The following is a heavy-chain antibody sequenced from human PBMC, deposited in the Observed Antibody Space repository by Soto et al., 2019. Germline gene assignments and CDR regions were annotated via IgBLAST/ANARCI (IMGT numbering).Heavy chain of an antibody. Sequence: QVQLVQSGAEVKKPGASVKVSCKASGYTFTSYGISWVRQAPGQGLEWMGWISAYNGNTNYAKKLQGIVTMTTDTSTSTAYMELRSLGSDDTAVYYCARGAEERWELLPGRYWFDPWGQGTLVTVSS. J-gene: IGHJ5*02. CDR3: ARGAEERWELLPGRYWFDP. CDR1: GYTFTSYG. V-gene: IGHV1-18*01. D-gene: IGHD1-26*01. CDR2: ISAYNGNT.